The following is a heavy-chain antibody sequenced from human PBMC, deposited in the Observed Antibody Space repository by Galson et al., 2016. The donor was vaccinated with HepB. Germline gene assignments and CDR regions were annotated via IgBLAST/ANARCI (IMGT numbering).Heavy chain of an antibody. J-gene: IGHJ6*01. Sequence: SVKVSCKASGYTSNNYNIHWVRQAPGQRLEWMGWSNAGNDNTKYSQNFQGRVTITRDTSASTAYMELGSLRSEDTAVYYCASPLPQNHGDYHYYYYGMDVWGQGTTVTVSS. CDR2: SNAGNDNT. V-gene: IGHV1-3*01. D-gene: IGHD4-17*01. CDR1: GYTSNNYN. CDR3: ASPLPQNHGDYHYYYYGMDV.